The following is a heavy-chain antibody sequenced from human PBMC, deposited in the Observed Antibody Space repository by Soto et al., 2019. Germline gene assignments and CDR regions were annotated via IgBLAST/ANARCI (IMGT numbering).Heavy chain of an antibody. CDR2: IKEDGSEK. CDR3: AKEYR. D-gene: IGHD1-26*01. Sequence: EVQLVESGGGLVQPGGSLRLSCTASGFTFSNHWMSWVRQAPGKGLERVASIKEDGSEKYYVDSVKGRFTISRDNAKNSLYLQMNSLRAEDTAVYYCAKEYRWGQGTLDTVSS. CDR1: GFTFSNHW. J-gene: IGHJ4*02. V-gene: IGHV3-7*01.